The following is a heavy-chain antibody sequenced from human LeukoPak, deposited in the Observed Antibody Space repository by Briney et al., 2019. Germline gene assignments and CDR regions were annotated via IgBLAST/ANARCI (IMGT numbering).Heavy chain of an antibody. CDR1: GGSISSTNW. CDR2: IYHSGST. J-gene: IGHJ6*03. CDR3: ARGTIVVVTATVGYYYYYMDV. V-gene: IGHV4-4*02. Sequence: SETLSLTCSVSGGSISSTNWWSWVRQPPGKGLEWIGQIYHSGSTNYNPSLKSRLTISVDKSKNQFSLNLNSVTAADTAVYYCARGTIVVVTATVGYYYYYMDVWGKGTTVTVSS. D-gene: IGHD2-21*02.